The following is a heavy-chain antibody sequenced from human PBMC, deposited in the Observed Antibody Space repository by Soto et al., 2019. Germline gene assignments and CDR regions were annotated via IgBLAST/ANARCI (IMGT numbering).Heavy chain of an antibody. CDR2: VSHDGAIK. D-gene: IGHD3-3*02. CDR3: GGIDSSRSAFGTIAH. V-gene: IGHV3-30-3*01. J-gene: IGHJ1*01. Sequence: QMELVESGGGVVQPGRSLRLSCTPSGFTFDNFAMHWVRQAPGKGLEWVAVVSHDGAIKHYAESVRGRLTISRDNSRDTLSLQMNSLRPEDTAVYYCGGIDSSRSAFGTIAHWGQGALVNVSS. CDR1: GFTFDNFA.